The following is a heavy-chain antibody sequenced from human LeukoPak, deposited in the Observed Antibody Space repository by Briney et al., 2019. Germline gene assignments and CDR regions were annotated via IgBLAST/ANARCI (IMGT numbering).Heavy chain of an antibody. Sequence: GASVKVSCKASGYTFTSYGISWVRQAPGQGLEWMGWINPNSGGTNYAQKFQGRITMTRDTSISTAYMELSRLRSDDTAVYYCASHNCNSTSCYSSYWGQGTLVTVSS. J-gene: IGHJ4*02. CDR1: GYTFTSYG. CDR3: ASHNCNSTSCYSSY. V-gene: IGHV1-2*02. D-gene: IGHD2-2*01. CDR2: INPNSGGT.